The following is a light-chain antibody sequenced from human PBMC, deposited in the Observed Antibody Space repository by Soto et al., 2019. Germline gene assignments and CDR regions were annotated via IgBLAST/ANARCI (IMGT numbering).Light chain of an antibody. V-gene: IGLV2-14*03. J-gene: IGLJ1*01. CDR1: SSDVGGYNY. CDR2: DVS. CDR3: SSYTSSRTYI. Sequence: QSALAQPASVSGSPGQSITISCTGTSSDVGGYNYVSWYQQHPGKAPKLIFYDVSNRPSGVSNRFSGSKSGNTASLTISGLQAEDEADYYCSSYTSSRTYIFGTGTKVTVX.